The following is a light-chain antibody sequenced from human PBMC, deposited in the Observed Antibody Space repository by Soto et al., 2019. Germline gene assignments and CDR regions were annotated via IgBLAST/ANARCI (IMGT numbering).Light chain of an antibody. CDR1: RNVRNS. CDR2: DAS. V-gene: IGKV1-5*01. J-gene: IGKJ5*01. Sequence: DIRLTQSPSTLSASIGDRVTITCRASRNVRNSLAWYQQRPGKAPNLLIYDASSLQIGVPPRFSGGGSGTEFTLTISSLQHADFATYYCQHYTSDSIATFGQGNRLDTK. CDR3: QHYTSDSIAT.